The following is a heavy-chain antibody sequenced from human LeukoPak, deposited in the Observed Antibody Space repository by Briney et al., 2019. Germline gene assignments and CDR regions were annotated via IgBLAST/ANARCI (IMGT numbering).Heavy chain of an antibody. D-gene: IGHD3-10*01. CDR3: ARSRVTMVRGSPNWNFDY. J-gene: IGHJ4*02. V-gene: IGHV4-59*01. Sequence: SETLSPTCTVSGGSINTYYWSWIRQPPGKGLEWIGYIYYSGSTNYNPSLKSRVIILVDTSKNQFSLKLSSVTAADTAVYNCARSRVTMVRGSPNWNFDYWGQGILVTVSS. CDR1: GGSINTYY. CDR2: IYYSGST.